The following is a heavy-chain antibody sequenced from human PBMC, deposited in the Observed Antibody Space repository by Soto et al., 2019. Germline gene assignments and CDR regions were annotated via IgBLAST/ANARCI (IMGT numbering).Heavy chain of an antibody. D-gene: IGHD6-19*01. J-gene: IGHJ5*02. V-gene: IGHV1-2*02. CDR2: INPTTGAT. Sequence: QAQLVQSGAEVKKPGASVKVSCQASGYTFTDQYLHWVRKAPGEGLEWMGWINPTTGATRYAQKFQGRVTMTRDTSMRTAYLEVRSLRPDDTAVYYCAKGDSSCVSWFDPWGQGTLVTVSS. CDR1: GYTFTDQY. CDR3: AKGDSSCVSWFDP.